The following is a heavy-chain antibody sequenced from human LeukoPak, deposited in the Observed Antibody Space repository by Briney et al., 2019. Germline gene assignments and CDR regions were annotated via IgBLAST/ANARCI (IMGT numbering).Heavy chain of an antibody. CDR2: INHSGST. CDR3: ARGHWFDY. Sequence: PSETLSLTCAVYGGSFSGYYWSWIRQPPGKGLEWLGEINHSGSTNYNPSLKSRVTISVDTSKNQFSLKLSSVTAADTAVYYCARGHWFDYWGQGTLVTVSS. D-gene: IGHD1-1*01. J-gene: IGHJ4*02. V-gene: IGHV4-34*01. CDR1: GGSFSGYY.